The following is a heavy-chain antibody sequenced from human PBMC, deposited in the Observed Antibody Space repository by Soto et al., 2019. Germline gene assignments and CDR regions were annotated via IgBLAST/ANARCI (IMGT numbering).Heavy chain of an antibody. CDR3: TSRDGYIDGMDV. V-gene: IGHV3-15*01. Sequence: EVQLVESGGGWENPGGPLRPPCQAPGLTSSNAWLAWVRKPPGRGWEWVGRIKSKTDGGTTDYAAPVKGRFTISRDDSKNTLYLQMNSLKTEDTAVYYCTSRDGYIDGMDVWGQGTTVTVSS. D-gene: IGHD5-12*01. CDR1: GLTSSNAW. J-gene: IGHJ6*02. CDR2: IKSKTDGGTT.